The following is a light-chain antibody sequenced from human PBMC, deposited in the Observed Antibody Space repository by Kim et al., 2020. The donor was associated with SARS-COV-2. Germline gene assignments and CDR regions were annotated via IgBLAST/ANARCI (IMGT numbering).Light chain of an antibody. CDR3: QLGDDDSEHWV. J-gene: IGLJ3*02. CDR1: NIGTKS. Sequence: SYELTQPPSVSVAPGQTARLTCGGNNIGTKSVHWYQQKPGQAPVVVIFYDSDRPSGIPERISGSNSGDTATLTINRVEAGDEADYYCQLGDDDSEHWVFG. CDR2: YDS. V-gene: IGLV3-21*04.